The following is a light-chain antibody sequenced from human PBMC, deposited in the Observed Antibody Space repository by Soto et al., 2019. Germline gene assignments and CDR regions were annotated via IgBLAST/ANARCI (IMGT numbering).Light chain of an antibody. V-gene: IGKV2-30*01. Sequence: DVVMTQSPLSLPVTLGQPASISCRSSQSLGYSDGSTYLNWFHQRPGQSPRRLIYKVSNRDSGVPDRFSGSGSGTDFTLKISRVEAEDVGVYYCMQGTHWPPAFGQGTKVDIK. J-gene: IGKJ1*01. CDR2: KVS. CDR3: MQGTHWPPA. CDR1: QSLGYSDGSTY.